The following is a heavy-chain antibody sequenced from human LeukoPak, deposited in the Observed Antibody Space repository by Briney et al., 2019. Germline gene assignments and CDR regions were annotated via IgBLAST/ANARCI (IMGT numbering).Heavy chain of an antibody. V-gene: IGHV4-59*12. CDR3: ARDRAVKGIAAAQGGELDY. CDR2: IFDSGST. CDR1: GGSIRSYY. J-gene: IGHJ4*02. D-gene: IGHD6-13*01. Sequence: PSETLSLTCTASGGSIRSYYWSWIRQPPGKGLEWIGDIFDSGSTNYNPSLKSRVTISVDKSKNQFSLKLSSVTAADTAVYHCARDRAVKGIAAAQGGELDYWGQGTLVTVSP.